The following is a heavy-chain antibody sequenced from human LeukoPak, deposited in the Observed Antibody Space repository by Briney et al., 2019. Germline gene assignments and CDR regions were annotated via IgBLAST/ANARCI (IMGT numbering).Heavy chain of an antibody. D-gene: IGHD4-17*01. CDR1: GGSVNSYY. J-gene: IGHJ4*02. Sequence: SETLSLTCTVSGGSVNSYYWSWVRQSPGNGLEWIGYIYYRGNTNYNPSLKSRATISIDTASNQFSLNLTSVTAADTAVYYCARTSYGDGGLDYWGQGTLVTVSS. V-gene: IGHV4-59*02. CDR3: ARTSYGDGGLDY. CDR2: IYYRGNT.